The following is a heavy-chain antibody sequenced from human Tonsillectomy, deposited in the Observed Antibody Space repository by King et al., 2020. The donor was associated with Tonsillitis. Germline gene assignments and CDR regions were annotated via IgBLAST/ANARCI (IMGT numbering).Heavy chain of an antibody. CDR1: GGSFSGYY. Sequence: VQLQQWGAGLLKPSETLSLTCAVYGGSFSGYYWSWIRQPPGKGLEWIGEIDHGGSTDYKPSLKSRVTISVDTSKNQFALNLSSVTAADTAVYYCAREQGGYFDYWGQGTLVTVSS. V-gene: IGHV4-34*01. CDR3: AREQGGYFDY. J-gene: IGHJ4*02. CDR2: IDHGGST. D-gene: IGHD3-16*01.